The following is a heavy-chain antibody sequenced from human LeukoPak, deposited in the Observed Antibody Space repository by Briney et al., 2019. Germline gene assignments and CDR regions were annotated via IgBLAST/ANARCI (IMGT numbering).Heavy chain of an antibody. CDR3: ARTGGSSWYSHFDY. D-gene: IGHD6-13*01. V-gene: IGHV3-9*01. CDR1: GFTFDNYV. CDR2: ITPNSGGV. Sequence: GRSLRLSCAASGFTFDNYVMHWVRLVPGKGLECVSSITPNSGGVGYAASVKGRFTISRDNARNSLYLQMNSLKAEDTALYYCARTGGSSWYSHFDYWGQGTLVTVSS. J-gene: IGHJ4*02.